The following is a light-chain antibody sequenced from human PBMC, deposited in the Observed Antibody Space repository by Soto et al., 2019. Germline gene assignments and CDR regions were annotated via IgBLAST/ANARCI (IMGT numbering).Light chain of an antibody. Sequence: DYVMTQSPDSLALSLGERATINCRSSQSVLYDSNNKNYLAWYQQKPGQRPKLLIYWASTRETGVPDRFSGSGSGTDFTLTISSLQAEDVAVYYCHQYYNVPYTFGQGTKLEIK. J-gene: IGKJ2*01. CDR3: HQYYNVPYT. V-gene: IGKV4-1*01. CDR2: WAS. CDR1: QSVLYDSNNKNY.